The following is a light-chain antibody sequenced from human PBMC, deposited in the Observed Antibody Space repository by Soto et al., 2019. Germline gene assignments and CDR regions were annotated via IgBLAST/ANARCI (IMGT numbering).Light chain of an antibody. CDR3: SSYSGINNLV. CDR1: SSDVGGYKY. CDR2: EVS. Sequence: QSVLTQPPSASGSPGQSVTIAYTGTSSDVGGYKYVSWYQQHPGKAPKLIISEVSKRPSGVPDRISGSKSGNTASLPVSGLQAEDEAYYYCSSYSGINNLVFGGGTKLTVL. V-gene: IGLV2-8*01. J-gene: IGLJ2*01.